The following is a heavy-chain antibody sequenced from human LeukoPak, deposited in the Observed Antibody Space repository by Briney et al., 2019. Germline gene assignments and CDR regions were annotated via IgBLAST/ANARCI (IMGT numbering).Heavy chain of an antibody. CDR1: GGSISSYY. J-gene: IGHJ6*04. V-gene: IGHV4-59*01. CDR3: ARDAGTSGTAPFYYYGMDV. D-gene: IGHD1-1*01. CDR2: VYYSGST. Sequence: SETLSLTCTVSGGSISSYYWSWLRQPPGKGLEWLGYVYYSGSTNYNPSLKSRVTISVDTSKNQFSLKLSSVTAAGTAVYYCARDAGTSGTAPFYYYGMDVWGKGTTVTVSS.